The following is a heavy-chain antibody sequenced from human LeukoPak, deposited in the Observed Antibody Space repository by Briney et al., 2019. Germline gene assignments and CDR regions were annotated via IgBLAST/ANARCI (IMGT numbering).Heavy chain of an antibody. Sequence: KPSETLSLTCTVSGYSISSGYYWGWIRQPPGKGLEWIGSIYYSGSTYYNPSLKSRVTISVDTSKNQFSLKLSSVTAADTAVYYCARHLVRSSWSSVKQLNYNWFDPWGQGTLVTVSS. CDR1: GYSISSGYY. J-gene: IGHJ5*02. D-gene: IGHD6-13*01. CDR3: ARHLVRSSWSSVKQLNYNWFDP. V-gene: IGHV4-38-2*02. CDR2: IYYSGST.